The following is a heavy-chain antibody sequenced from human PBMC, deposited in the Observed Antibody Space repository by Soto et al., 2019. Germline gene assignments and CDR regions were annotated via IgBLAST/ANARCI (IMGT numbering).Heavy chain of an antibody. CDR1: GGSVSSGGYF. CDR2: IYYSGTT. J-gene: IGHJ6*02. V-gene: IGHV4-31*03. Sequence: SETLSLTCTVSGGSVSSGGYFWSWIRQLPGKGLEWIGYIYYSGTTYYNPSLRSRVIMSVDTSKNQFSLKLSSVTAADTAVYYCARDHKWDGMDVWGQGTTVTVSS. D-gene: IGHD1-26*01. CDR3: ARDHKWDGMDV.